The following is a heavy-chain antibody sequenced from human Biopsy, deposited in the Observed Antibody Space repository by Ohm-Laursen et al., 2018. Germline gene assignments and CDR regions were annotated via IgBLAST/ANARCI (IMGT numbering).Heavy chain of an antibody. CDR3: GNEIYGRDY. J-gene: IGHJ4*02. CDR1: GATSSDYY. V-gene: IGHV4-34*08. Sequence: GTLSLTCVVYGATSSDYYWSWIRQPPGKGLEWLGQIGRSGNNKYNPSLKGRLTISANTSKNQFSLKLTSVTAADTAVYFCGNEIYGRDYWGQGALVTVSS. CDR2: IGRSGNN. D-gene: IGHD4-17*01.